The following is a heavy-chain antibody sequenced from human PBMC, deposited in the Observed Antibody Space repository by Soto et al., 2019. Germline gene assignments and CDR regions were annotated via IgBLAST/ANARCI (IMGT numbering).Heavy chain of an antibody. V-gene: IGHV4-34*01. J-gene: IGHJ5*02. Sequence: PSETLSLTCAVYGGSFSGYYWSWIRQPPGKGLEWIGEINHSGSTNYNPSLKSRVTISVDTSKNQFSLKLSSVTAADTALYYCARASEWLGSNWFDPWGQGTLVTVSS. CDR3: ARASEWLGSNWFDP. CDR1: GGSFSGYY. D-gene: IGHD6-19*01. CDR2: INHSGST.